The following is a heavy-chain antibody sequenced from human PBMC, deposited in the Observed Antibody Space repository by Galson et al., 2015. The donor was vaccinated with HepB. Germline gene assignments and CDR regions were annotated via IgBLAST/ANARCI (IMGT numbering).Heavy chain of an antibody. CDR2: IVVGSGNT. CDR3: VAPGTESGSYLSWFDP. Sequence: SVKVSCKASGFTFISSAMQWVRQARGQRLEWIGWIVVGSGNTNYAQKFQERLTITWDMSTSTAYMELSSLRSEDTAVYYCVAPGTESGSYLSWFDPWGQGTLVTVSS. V-gene: IGHV1-58*02. CDR1: GFTFISSA. D-gene: IGHD1-26*01. J-gene: IGHJ5*02.